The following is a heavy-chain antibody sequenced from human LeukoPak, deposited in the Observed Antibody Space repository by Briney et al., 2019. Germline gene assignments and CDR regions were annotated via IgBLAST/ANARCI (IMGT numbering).Heavy chain of an antibody. CDR3: TRLSGGNSDSYYYGLDV. CDR2: ILTKAESYAT. J-gene: IGHJ6*02. CDR1: GFTFSGSA. Sequence: PGGSLRLSCAAPGFTFSGSAIHWVRQASGKGLEWVARILTKAESYATAYVSSVEGRFTISRDDSKNTAHLQMESLKTEDTAMYYCTRLSGGNSDSYYYGLDVWGQGTTVTVSS. D-gene: IGHD4-23*01. V-gene: IGHV3-73*01.